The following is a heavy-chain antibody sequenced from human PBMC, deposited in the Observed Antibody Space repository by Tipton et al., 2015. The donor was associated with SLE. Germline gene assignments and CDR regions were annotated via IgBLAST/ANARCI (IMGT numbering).Heavy chain of an antibody. CDR1: GESFSGYL. D-gene: IGHD3/OR15-3a*01. Sequence: GLVKPSETLSLTCTVYGESFSGYLWTWIRQSPGKGLEWIGEIDHGGSTNYRPSLESRVTISLDPSKNQFSLTLSSVTAADTAVYYCARHFGRSIEFDYWGQGTLVTVSS. CDR2: IDHGGST. J-gene: IGHJ4*02. V-gene: IGHV4-34*01. CDR3: ARHFGRSIEFDY.